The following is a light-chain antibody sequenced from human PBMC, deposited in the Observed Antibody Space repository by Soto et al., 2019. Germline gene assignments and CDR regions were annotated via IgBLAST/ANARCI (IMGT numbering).Light chain of an antibody. J-gene: IGLJ1*01. CDR3: QVWDSSSDHNYV. CDR1: NIGSKS. CDR2: YDS. Sequence: SYELTQPPSVSLAPGKTARITCGGNNIGSKSVHWYQQKPGQAPVVVIYYDSDRPSGIPERFSGSNSGNTATLTISRVEAGDEADYYCQVWDSSSDHNYVFGTGTKLTVL. V-gene: IGLV3-21*04.